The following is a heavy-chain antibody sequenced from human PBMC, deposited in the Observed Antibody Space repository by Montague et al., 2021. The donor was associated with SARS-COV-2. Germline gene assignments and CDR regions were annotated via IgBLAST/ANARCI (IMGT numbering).Heavy chain of an antibody. D-gene: IGHD1-26*01. CDR2: ISSSGSTI. V-gene: IGHV3-48*03. Sequence: SLRLSCAASGFSFSSYEMNWVRRAPGKGLEWVSYISSSGSTIYYADSVKGRFTISRDNAKNSLYLQMNSLRAEDTAVYYCARVFATVGAMDRNDYWGQGTLVTVSS. CDR1: GFSFSSYE. J-gene: IGHJ4*02. CDR3: ARVFATVGAMDRNDY.